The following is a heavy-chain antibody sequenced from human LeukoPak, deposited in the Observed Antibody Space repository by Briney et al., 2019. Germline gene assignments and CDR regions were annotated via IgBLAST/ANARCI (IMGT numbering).Heavy chain of an antibody. CDR1: GFTFSSYA. V-gene: IGHV3-23*01. CDR3: AKDKVWIVVGSFDY. Sequence: PGGSLRLSCAASGFTFSSYAMSWIRQAPGKGLEWVSAIRGSGGSTYYADSVKGRFAISRDNSKKTLYLQMTSLRADDTFVYYCAKDKVWIVVGSFDYWGQGTLVTVSS. CDR2: IRGSGGST. D-gene: IGHD3-22*01. J-gene: IGHJ4*02.